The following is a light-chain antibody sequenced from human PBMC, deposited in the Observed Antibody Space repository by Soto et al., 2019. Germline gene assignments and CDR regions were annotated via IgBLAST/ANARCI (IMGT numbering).Light chain of an antibody. CDR2: GDT. V-gene: IGLV1-40*01. Sequence: QSVLTQPPSVSGAPGQRVTISCAGTSSNIGAGYDVHWYQQLPGTAPKLLIYGDTNRPSGVPERFSGSKSGTSASLAISGLQAEDGADYFCQSFDRGLNGVVFGRGTKLTVL. CDR1: SSNIGAGYD. J-gene: IGLJ2*01. CDR3: QSFDRGLNGVV.